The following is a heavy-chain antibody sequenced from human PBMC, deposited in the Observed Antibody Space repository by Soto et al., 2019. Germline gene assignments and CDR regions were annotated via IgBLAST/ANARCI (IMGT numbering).Heavy chain of an antibody. CDR3: AKDRTFGPPLVRFDS. V-gene: IGHV3-23*01. Sequence: GGSLRLSCAPSGFTFSSYAMSWVRQAPGKGLEWVSAISGSGGSTYYADSVKGRFTISRDNSKSTLHLQMNSLRVEDTAVYYCAKDRTFGPPLVRFDSWGQGTLVTVSS. J-gene: IGHJ4*02. CDR2: ISGSGGST. CDR1: GFTFSSYA. D-gene: IGHD6-6*01.